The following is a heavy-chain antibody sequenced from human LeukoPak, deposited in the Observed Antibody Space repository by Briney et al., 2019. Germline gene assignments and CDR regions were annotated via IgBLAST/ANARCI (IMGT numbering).Heavy chain of an antibody. CDR2: IIPIFGTA. D-gene: IGHD6-13*01. CDR3: ARGNSSSWYENDAFDI. J-gene: IGHJ3*02. Sequence: SVKVSCKASGGTFSSYAISWVRQAPGQGLEWMGRIIPIFGTANYAQKFQGRVTITTDESTSTAYMELSGLRSEDTAVYYCARGNSSSWYENDAFDIWGQGTMVTVSS. CDR1: GGTFSSYA. V-gene: IGHV1-69*05.